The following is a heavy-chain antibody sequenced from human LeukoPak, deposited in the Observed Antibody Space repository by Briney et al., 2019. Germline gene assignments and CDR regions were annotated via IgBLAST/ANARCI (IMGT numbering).Heavy chain of an antibody. Sequence: RASVKVSCKASGYTFTSYGISWVRQAPGQGLEWMGWISAYNGNTNYAQKLQGRVTMTTDTSTSTAYMELRSLRSDDTAVYYCARGSRGYNSRRAFDIWGQGTMVTVSS. CDR2: ISAYNGNT. D-gene: IGHD6-13*01. CDR1: GYTFTSYG. J-gene: IGHJ3*02. V-gene: IGHV1-18*01. CDR3: ARGSRGYNSRRAFDI.